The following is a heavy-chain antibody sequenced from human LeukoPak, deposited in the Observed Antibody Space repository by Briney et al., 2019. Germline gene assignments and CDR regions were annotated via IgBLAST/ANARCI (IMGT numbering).Heavy chain of an antibody. J-gene: IGHJ4*02. CDR1: GGSISSGGYY. D-gene: IGHD2-15*01. V-gene: IGHV4-31*03. Sequence: SETLSLTCTVSGGSISSGGYYWSWIRQHPGKGLEWIGYIYYSGSTYYNPSLKSRVTISVDTSKNQFSLKLSSVTAADTAVYYYARFGSGIGMDYWGQGTLVTVSS. CDR2: IYYSGST. CDR3: ARFGSGIGMDY.